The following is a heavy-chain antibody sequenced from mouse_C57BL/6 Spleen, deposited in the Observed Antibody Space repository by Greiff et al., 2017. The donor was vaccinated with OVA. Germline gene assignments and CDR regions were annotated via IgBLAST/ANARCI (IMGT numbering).Heavy chain of an antibody. CDR3: AGLGRGAWFAY. D-gene: IGHD4-1*01. CDR1: GYTFTSYW. CDR2: IYPGSGSN. Sequence: QVQLKQPGAELVKPGASVKMSCKASGYTFTSYWITWVKQRPGQGLEWIGDIYPGSGSNNYNEKFKSKATLTVDTSSSTAYMQLSSLTSEASAVYSCAGLGRGAWFAYWGQGTLVTVSA. V-gene: IGHV1-55*01. J-gene: IGHJ3*01.